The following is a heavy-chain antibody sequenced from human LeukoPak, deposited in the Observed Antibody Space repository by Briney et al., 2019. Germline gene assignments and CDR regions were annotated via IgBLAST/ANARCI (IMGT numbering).Heavy chain of an antibody. J-gene: IGHJ4*02. Sequence: GGSLRLSCAASGFTFSSYAMSWVRQAPGKGLEWVSAISGSGGSTYYADSVKGRFTISRDNSKNTLYLQVNSLRAEDTAVYYCATHGPTYDFWSGYYHYFDYWGQGTLVTVSS. V-gene: IGHV3-23*01. CDR3: ATHGPTYDFWSGYYHYFDY. CDR2: ISGSGGST. CDR1: GFTFSSYA. D-gene: IGHD3-3*01.